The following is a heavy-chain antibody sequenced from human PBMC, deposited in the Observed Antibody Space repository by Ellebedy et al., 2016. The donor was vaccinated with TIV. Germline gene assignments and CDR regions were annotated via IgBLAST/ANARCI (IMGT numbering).Heavy chain of an antibody. CDR1: GFSLSTSGMC. Sequence: SGPTLVXPTQTLTLTCTFSGFSLSTSGMCVSWIRQPPGKALEWLARIDWDDDKYYSTSLKTRLTISKDTSKNQVVLTMTNMDPVDTATYYCARNVGRRDGHIYYYYGMDVWGQGTTVTVSS. CDR3: ARNVGRRDGHIYYYYGMDV. CDR2: IDWDDDK. J-gene: IGHJ6*02. V-gene: IGHV2-70*11.